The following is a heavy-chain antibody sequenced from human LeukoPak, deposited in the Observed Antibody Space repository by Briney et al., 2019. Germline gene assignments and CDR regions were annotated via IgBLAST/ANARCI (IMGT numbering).Heavy chain of an antibody. J-gene: IGHJ4*02. CDR2: ISGSGGST. V-gene: IGHV3-23*01. Sequence: PGGSLRLSCAASGFTFSSYAMSWVRQAPGKGLEWVSAISGSGGSTYYADSVKGRFTISRDNSKNTLYLQMNNLRAEDTAVYYCAKDGGYIWFGESPFDYWGQGTLVTVSS. CDR3: AKDGGYIWFGESPFDY. D-gene: IGHD3-10*01. CDR1: GFTFSSYA.